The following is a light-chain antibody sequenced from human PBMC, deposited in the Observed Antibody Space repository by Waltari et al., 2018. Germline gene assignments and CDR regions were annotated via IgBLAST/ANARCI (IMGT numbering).Light chain of an antibody. V-gene: IGKV3-20*01. CDR2: DTS. CDR3: QKYVSLPAT. J-gene: IGKJ1*01. Sequence: VLTQSPGTLSLSPGERATLSCRASQSVGKYLAWYQQKPGQAPRLLIYDTSTRATGIPDRFSGSGSGTDFSLTISRLEPEDVAVYYCQKYVSLPATFGQGTKVQIK. CDR1: QSVGKY.